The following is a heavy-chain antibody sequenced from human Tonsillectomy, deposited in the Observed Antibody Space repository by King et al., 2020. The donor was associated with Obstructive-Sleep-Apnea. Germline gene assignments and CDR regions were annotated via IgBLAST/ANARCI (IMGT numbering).Heavy chain of an antibody. Sequence: VQLVESGGGLVQPGGSLRLSCAASGFTFNNYAMNWVRQAPGKGLEWVSAISGSGDTTYYADSVKGRFTIFRDTSENTLYLQMNSLRAEDTAVYYCAKDLAPEYYDILTGYCDYWGEGTLVTVSS. D-gene: IGHD3-9*01. CDR2: ISGSGDTT. CDR3: AKDLAPEYYDILTGYCDY. CDR1: GFTFNNYA. V-gene: IGHV3-23*04. J-gene: IGHJ4*02.